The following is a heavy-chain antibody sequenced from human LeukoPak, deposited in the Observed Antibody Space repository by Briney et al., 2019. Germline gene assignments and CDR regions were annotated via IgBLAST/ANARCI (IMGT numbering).Heavy chain of an antibody. J-gene: IGHJ6*03. D-gene: IGHD3-22*01. CDR1: EYTLTELS. CDR2: FDPEDGET. CDR3: ATALSITMIRVHYMDV. V-gene: IGHV1-24*01. Sequence: ASVKVSCKVSEYTLTELSMHWVRQAPGKGLECMGGFDPEDGETIYAQKFQGRVTMTEDTSTDTAYMELSSLRSEDTAVYYCATALSITMIRVHYMDVWGKGTTVTVSS.